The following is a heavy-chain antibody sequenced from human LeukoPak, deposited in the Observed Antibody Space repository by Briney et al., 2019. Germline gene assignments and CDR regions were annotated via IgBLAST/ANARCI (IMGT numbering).Heavy chain of an antibody. J-gene: IGHJ4*02. V-gene: IGHV3-23*01. CDR3: AKVDTGYSYGNFDY. CDR2: ISGSGGTT. Sequence: VGSLRLSCAASGFTFRSYAMSWVRQAPGKGLEWVSIISGSGGTTYYADSVKGRFTLSRDNSKDTLFLQMNSLRAEDTAVYFCAKVDTGYSYGNFDYWGQGTLVTVSS. D-gene: IGHD5-18*01. CDR1: GFTFRSYA.